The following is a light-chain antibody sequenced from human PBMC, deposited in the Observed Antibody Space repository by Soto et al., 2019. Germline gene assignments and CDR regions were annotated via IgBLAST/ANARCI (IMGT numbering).Light chain of an antibody. CDR1: SSNIGAGYD. CDR2: ANS. V-gene: IGLV1-40*01. CDR3: QSYDNSLSGDVV. J-gene: IGLJ2*01. Sequence: QSVLTQPPSLSGAPGQSVTISCTGSSSNIGAGYDVHWYQQLPGTAPRLLIYANSDRPSGVPDRFSGSKSGTSASLAITGLQAEDEAEYYCQSYDNSLSGDVVFGGGTKLTVL.